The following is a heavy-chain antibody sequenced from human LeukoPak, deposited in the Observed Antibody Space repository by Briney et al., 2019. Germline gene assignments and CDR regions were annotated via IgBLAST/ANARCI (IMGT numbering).Heavy chain of an antibody. J-gene: IGHJ6*03. Sequence: QPGGSLRLSCAASGFTVSSNYMSWVRQAPGKGLEWVSVIYSGGSTYYADSVKGRFTISRDNSKNTLYLQMNSLRAEDTAVYYCAKDAYYGSGSRDYYYMDVWGKGTTVTISS. CDR2: IYSGGST. V-gene: IGHV3-66*01. CDR3: AKDAYYGSGSRDYYYMDV. CDR1: GFTVSSNY. D-gene: IGHD3-10*01.